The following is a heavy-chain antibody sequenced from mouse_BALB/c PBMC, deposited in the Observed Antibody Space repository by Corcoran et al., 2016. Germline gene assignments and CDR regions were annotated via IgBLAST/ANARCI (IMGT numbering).Heavy chain of an antibody. CDR3: ARGRRYFDY. J-gene: IGHJ2*01. Sequence: EVQLQQSGPELVKPGASVKISCKASGYSFTGYYMHWVKQSHVKSLEWIGRINPYNGAISYNQNFKDKASLTVDKSSSTAYMELHSLTSEDSAVYYCARGRRYFDYWGQGTTLTVSS. V-gene: IGHV1-26*01. CDR2: INPYNGAI. CDR1: GYSFTGYY.